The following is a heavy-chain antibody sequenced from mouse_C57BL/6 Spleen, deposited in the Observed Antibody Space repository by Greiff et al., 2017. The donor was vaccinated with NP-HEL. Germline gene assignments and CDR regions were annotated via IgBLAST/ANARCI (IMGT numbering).Heavy chain of an antibody. D-gene: IGHD2-10*01. CDR2: IYPGSGNT. CDR3: ARTYSYFDY. V-gene: IGHV1-76*01. Sequence: VKLVESGAELVRPGASVKLSCKASGYTFTDYYINWVKQRPGQGLEWIARIYPGSGNTYYNEKFKGKATLTAEKSSSTAYMQLSSLTSEDSAVYFCARTYSYFDYWGQGTTLTVSS. CDR1: GYTFTDYY. J-gene: IGHJ2*01.